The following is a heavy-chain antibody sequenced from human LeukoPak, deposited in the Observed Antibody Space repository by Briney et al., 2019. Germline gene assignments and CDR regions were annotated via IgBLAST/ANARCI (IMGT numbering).Heavy chain of an antibody. V-gene: IGHV4-38-2*02. D-gene: IGHD4-23*01. J-gene: IGHJ2*01. CDR1: GYSISCGYY. CDR2: IYHSGST. Sequence: SGTLSLTCTVSGYSISCGYYCGWIRQPPGKGLEWIGSIYHSGSTYYNPSLKGRVTISVDTSKNQFSLKLSSVTAADTAVYYCANDYGGDYYYFDLWGRGTLVTVSS. CDR3: ANDYGGDYYYFDL.